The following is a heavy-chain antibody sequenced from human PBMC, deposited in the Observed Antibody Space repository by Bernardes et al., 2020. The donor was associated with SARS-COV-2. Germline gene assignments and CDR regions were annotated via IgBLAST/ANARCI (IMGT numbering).Heavy chain of an antibody. D-gene: IGHD4-17*01. J-gene: IGHJ4*02. Sequence: LETLCLTCTVSGGSIRSYYWSWIRQPPGKGLEWIGYIYYSGSTNYNPSLKSRVTISVDTSKNQFSLKLSSVTAADTAVYYCARGVEYGDYEDYWGQGTLVTVSS. CDR1: GGSIRSYY. CDR3: ARGVEYGDYEDY. V-gene: IGHV4-59*01. CDR2: IYYSGST.